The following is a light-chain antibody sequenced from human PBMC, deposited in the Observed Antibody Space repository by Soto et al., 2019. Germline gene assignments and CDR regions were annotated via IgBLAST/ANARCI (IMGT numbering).Light chain of an antibody. Sequence: EIVLTQSPATLSLSPGERATLSCRASQSVSGYLAWYQQKPGQAPRLLIYDASSRANGIPARFTGSGSGTDFSLTISSLEPEDFAVYYCQQRGTGPTFGQGTRVEI. V-gene: IGKV3-11*01. J-gene: IGKJ1*01. CDR1: QSVSGY. CDR2: DAS. CDR3: QQRGTGPT.